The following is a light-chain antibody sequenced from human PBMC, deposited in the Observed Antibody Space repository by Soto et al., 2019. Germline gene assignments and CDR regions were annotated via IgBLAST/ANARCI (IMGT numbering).Light chain of an antibody. CDR1: SSDVGGYNY. CDR2: EVS. Sequence: QSALTQPASVSLSPGQSITISCTGTSSDVGGYNYVSLYQQHPGKAPKLMIYEVSNRPSGVSNRFSGSKSGNTASLTISGLQAEDEADYYCSSYTSSSTPVFGGGTKVTVL. V-gene: IGLV2-14*01. J-gene: IGLJ2*01. CDR3: SSYTSSSTPV.